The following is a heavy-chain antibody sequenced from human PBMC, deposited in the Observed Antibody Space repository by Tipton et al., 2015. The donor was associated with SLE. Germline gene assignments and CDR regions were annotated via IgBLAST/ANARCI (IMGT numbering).Heavy chain of an antibody. J-gene: IGHJ4*02. Sequence: TLSLTCTVSGGSVSSGSYYWSWIRQPPGKGLEWIGYIYYSGSTNYNPSLKSRVTISVDTSKNQFSLKLSSVTAADTAVYYCASVPAGYFDYWGQGTLVTVSS. CDR3: ASVPAGYFDY. CDR1: GGSVSSGSYY. D-gene: IGHD2-15*01. CDR2: IYYSGST. V-gene: IGHV4-61*01.